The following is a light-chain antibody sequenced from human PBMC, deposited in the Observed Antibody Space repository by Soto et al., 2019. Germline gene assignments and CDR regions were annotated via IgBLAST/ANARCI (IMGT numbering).Light chain of an antibody. Sequence: QSGLTQPPSASGSPGQSVTFSCTGASSDFIGSNYISWYQQYPGKAPKVMIYEVSKRPSGVPDRFSGSKSGNTASLTVSGLQAEDEADYYCSSYAGSTNWVFGGGTQLTVL. CDR3: SSYAGSTNWV. CDR2: EVS. V-gene: IGLV2-8*01. J-gene: IGLJ2*01. CDR1: SSDFIGSNY.